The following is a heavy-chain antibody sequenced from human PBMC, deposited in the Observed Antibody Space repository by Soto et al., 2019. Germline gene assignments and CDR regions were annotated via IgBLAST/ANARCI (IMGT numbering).Heavy chain of an antibody. CDR2: INHSGST. CDR3: ARAIAARRVYYYYGMDV. Sequence: QVQLQQWGAGLLKPSETLSLTCAVYGGSFSGYYWSWIRQPPGKGLEWIGEINHSGSTNYNPSLKSRVTISVDTSKNQFSLKLSSGTAADTAVYYCARAIAARRVYYYYGMDVWGQGTTVTVSS. CDR1: GGSFSGYY. V-gene: IGHV4-34*01. D-gene: IGHD6-6*01. J-gene: IGHJ6*02.